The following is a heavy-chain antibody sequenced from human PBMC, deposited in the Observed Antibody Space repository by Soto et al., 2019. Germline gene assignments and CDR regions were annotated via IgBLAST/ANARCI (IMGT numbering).Heavy chain of an antibody. CDR2: ITASGGTT. V-gene: IGHV3-23*01. CDR3: AKCMQAYWNYDAHHI. D-gene: IGHD1-7*01. Sequence: EVKLLESGGGLVQSGGSLRLSCAASGFTFSTYSMTWVRQAPGKGLEWVAHITASGGTTYYADSVKGRFTISRDTSINTLYLQMNGLRAEDTALYYCAKCMQAYWNYDAHHIWGQGTMVTVSS. J-gene: IGHJ3*02. CDR1: GFTFSTYS.